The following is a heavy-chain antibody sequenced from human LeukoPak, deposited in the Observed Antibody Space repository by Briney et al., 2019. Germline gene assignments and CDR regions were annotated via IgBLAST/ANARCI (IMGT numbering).Heavy chain of an antibody. D-gene: IGHD5-24*01. CDR1: GGSISSGLYY. J-gene: IGHJ4*02. CDR2: IYTSGST. Sequence: PSETLSLTCTVSGGSISSGLYYWSWIRQPAGKGLEWIGRIYTSGSTNYNPSLKSRVTISLDTSKNQFSLKLSSVTAADTAVYYCARYEGYNPAFDYWGQGILVTVSS. V-gene: IGHV4-61*02. CDR3: ARYEGYNPAFDY.